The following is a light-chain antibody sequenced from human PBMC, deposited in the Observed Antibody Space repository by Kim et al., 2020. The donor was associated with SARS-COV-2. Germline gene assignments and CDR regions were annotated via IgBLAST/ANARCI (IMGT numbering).Light chain of an antibody. Sequence: LGQTVRITSQGDSLRSYYARWYQQKPGQAPVLVIYGKNNRPSGIPDRFSGSSSGNTASLTITGAQAEDEADYYCNSRDSSGNHHYVFGTGTKVTVL. V-gene: IGLV3-19*01. CDR1: SLRSYY. CDR2: GKN. J-gene: IGLJ1*01. CDR3: NSRDSSGNHHYV.